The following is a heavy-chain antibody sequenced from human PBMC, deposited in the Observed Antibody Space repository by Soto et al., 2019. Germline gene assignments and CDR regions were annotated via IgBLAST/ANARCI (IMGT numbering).Heavy chain of an antibody. D-gene: IGHD3-10*01. V-gene: IGHV2-70*01. CDR2: IDWDDDK. J-gene: IGHJ3*02. CDR1: GFSLSTSGMC. Sequence: SGPTLVEPTQTLTLTCTFSGFSLSTSGMCVSWIRQPPGKALEWLALIDWDDDKYYSTSLKTRLTISKDTSKNQVVLTMTNMDPVDTATYYCARSLLGSFGELLWDDAFDIWGQGTMVTVSS. CDR3: ARSLLGSFGELLWDDAFDI.